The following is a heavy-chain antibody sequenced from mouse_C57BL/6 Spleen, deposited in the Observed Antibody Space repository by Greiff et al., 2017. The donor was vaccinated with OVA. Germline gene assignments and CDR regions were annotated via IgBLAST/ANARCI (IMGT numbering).Heavy chain of an antibody. Sequence: QVHVKQPGTELVKPGASVKLSCKASGYTFTSYWMHWVKQRPGQGLEWIGNINPSNGGTTYNEKFKSKATLTVDKSSSTAYMQLSSLTSEDSAVYYCARYGIVGHYVDYWGQGTTLTVSS. CDR1: GYTFTSYW. D-gene: IGHD1-1*02. V-gene: IGHV1-53*01. J-gene: IGHJ2*01. CDR2: INPSNGGT. CDR3: ARYGIVGHYVDY.